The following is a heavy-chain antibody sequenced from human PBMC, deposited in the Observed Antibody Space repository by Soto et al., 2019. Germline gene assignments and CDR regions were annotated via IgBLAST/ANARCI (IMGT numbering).Heavy chain of an antibody. CDR1: GFTFSSYG. V-gene: IGHV3-30*18. Sequence: GGSLRLSCAASGFTFSSYGMHWVRQAPGKGLEWVAGISYGGSSKYYADSVKGRFTISRDNSKNTLYLQMNSLRAEDTAVYYCAKYDYGSGSSGYWGQGTLVTVSS. D-gene: IGHD3-10*01. J-gene: IGHJ4*02. CDR2: ISYGGSSK. CDR3: AKYDYGSGSSGY.